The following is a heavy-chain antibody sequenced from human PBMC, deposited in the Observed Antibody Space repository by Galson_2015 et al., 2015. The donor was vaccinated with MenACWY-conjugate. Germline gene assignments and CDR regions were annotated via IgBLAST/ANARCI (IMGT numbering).Heavy chain of an antibody. Sequence: SETLSLTCTVSGGSISSNNWWSWVRQTPGKGLERIGEIYHSGRTSYSPSLKSRVSMSVDTSKNHFSLKVSSVTAADTAVYYCARGPSRWSRYWGQGTLVTVSS. D-gene: IGHD4-23*01. CDR3: ARGPSRWSRY. V-gene: IGHV4-4*02. J-gene: IGHJ4*02. CDR1: GGSISSNNW. CDR2: IYHSGRT.